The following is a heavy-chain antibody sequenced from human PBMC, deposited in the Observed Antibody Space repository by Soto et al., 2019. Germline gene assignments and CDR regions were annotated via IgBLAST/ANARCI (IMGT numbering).Heavy chain of an antibody. Sequence: SETLSLTCAVYGGSFSGYYWSWIRQPPGKGLEWIGEINHSGSTNYNPSLKSRVTTSVDTSKNQFSLKLSSVTAADTAVYYCAGGGRIAVAGTIDYWGQGTLVTVSS. V-gene: IGHV4-34*01. CDR2: INHSGST. D-gene: IGHD6-19*01. J-gene: IGHJ4*02. CDR1: GGSFSGYY. CDR3: AGGGRIAVAGTIDY.